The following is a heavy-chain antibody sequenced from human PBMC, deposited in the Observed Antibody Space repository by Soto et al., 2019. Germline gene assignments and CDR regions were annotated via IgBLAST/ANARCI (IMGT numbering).Heavy chain of an antibody. D-gene: IGHD2-8*01. CDR1: GGSFSGYY. Sequence: PSETLSLTCAVYGGSFSGYYWSWIRQPPGNGLEWIGEINHSGSTNYNPSLKSRVTISVDTSKNQFSLKLSSVTAADTAVYYCGRTLIVLMVYAGGSFDYWGQGTLVTVSS. CDR2: INHSGST. V-gene: IGHV4-34*01. J-gene: IGHJ4*02. CDR3: GRTLIVLMVYAGGSFDY.